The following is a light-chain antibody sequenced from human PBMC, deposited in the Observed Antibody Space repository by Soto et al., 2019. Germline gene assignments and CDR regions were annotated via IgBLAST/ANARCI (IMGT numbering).Light chain of an antibody. CDR3: QQYYSIPPT. Sequence: DIVMTQSPDSLAVSLGERATINCKSSQSLLYSSNNKNDLTWYQHKPGQPPKLLIYWASTRESGVPDRFSGSEYGTDFTLTISSLQAEDVAVYYCQQYYSIPPTFGGGTKVEIK. CDR1: QSLLYSSNNKND. CDR2: WAS. J-gene: IGKJ4*01. V-gene: IGKV4-1*01.